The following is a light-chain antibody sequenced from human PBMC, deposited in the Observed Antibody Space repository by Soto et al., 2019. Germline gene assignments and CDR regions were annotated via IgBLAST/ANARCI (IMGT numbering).Light chain of an antibody. J-gene: IGLJ3*02. CDR2: SSN. CDR3: AAWDGSLNGVV. CDR1: NSNIGSNT. Sequence: VLTQPPSASGTPGQRVTISCSGSNSNIGSNTVNWYQQFPGAAPKLLVYSSNLRPSGVPDRFSGSKSGTSASLAISGLQSEDESDYYCAAWDGSLNGVVFGGGTKVTVL. V-gene: IGLV1-44*01.